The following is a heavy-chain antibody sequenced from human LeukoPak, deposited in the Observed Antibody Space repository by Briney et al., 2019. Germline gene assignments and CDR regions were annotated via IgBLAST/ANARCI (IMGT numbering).Heavy chain of an antibody. V-gene: IGHV4-30-2*01. CDR1: GGSISSGGYS. CDR3: ARGRPYYYYGMDV. D-gene: IGHD6-25*01. J-gene: IGHJ6*02. Sequence: PSETLSLTCTVSGGSISSGGYSWSWIRQPPGKGLEWIGYIYHSGSTYYNPSLKSRVTISVDRSKNQFSLKLSSVTAADTAVYYCARGRPYYYYGMDVWGQGTTVTVSS. CDR2: IYHSGST.